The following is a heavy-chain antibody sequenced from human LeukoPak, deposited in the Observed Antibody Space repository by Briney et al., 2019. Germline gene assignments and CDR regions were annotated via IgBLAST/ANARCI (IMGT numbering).Heavy chain of an antibody. CDR2: ISSSSSYI. Sequence: GGSLRLSCAASGFTFSSYSMNWVRQAPGKGLEWVSSISSSSSYIYYADSVKGRFTISRDNAKNSLYLQMNSLRAEDTAVYYCAREKFGSSWYLGIDYWGQGTLVTVSS. J-gene: IGHJ4*02. V-gene: IGHV3-21*01. CDR3: AREKFGSSWYLGIDY. CDR1: GFTFSSYS. D-gene: IGHD6-13*01.